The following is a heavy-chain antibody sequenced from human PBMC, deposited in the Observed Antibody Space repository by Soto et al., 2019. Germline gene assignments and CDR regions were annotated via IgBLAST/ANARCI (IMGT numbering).Heavy chain of an antibody. D-gene: IGHD6-13*01. V-gene: IGHV4-59*12. Sequence: PSETLSLTCTVSDGSIGSDYWSWIRQPPGKGLEWLGNIDYIGNTNYNPSLKGRFTISRDNAKNSLYLQMNSLRAEDTAVYYCARRISSSSWYYYYYYYGMDVWGQGTTVTVSS. CDR2: IDYIGNT. CDR1: DGSIGSDY. J-gene: IGHJ6*02. CDR3: ARRISSSSWYYYYYYYGMDV.